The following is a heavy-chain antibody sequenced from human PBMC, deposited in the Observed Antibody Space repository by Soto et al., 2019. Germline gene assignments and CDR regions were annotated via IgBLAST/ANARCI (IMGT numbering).Heavy chain of an antibody. CDR3: ARTYCSGGSCSGQTSNYYGMDV. J-gene: IGHJ6*02. D-gene: IGHD2-15*01. Sequence: QVQLVQSGAEVKKPGSSVKVSCKASGGTFSSYTISWVRQAPGQGLEWMGRIIPILGIANYAQKFQGRVTITADKSTSTAYMELSSLRSEDTAVYYCARTYCSGGSCSGQTSNYYGMDVWGQGTTVTVSS. CDR1: GGTFSSYT. CDR2: IIPILGIA. V-gene: IGHV1-69*02.